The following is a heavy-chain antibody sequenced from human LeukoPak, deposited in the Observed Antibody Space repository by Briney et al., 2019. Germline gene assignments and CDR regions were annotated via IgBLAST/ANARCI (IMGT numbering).Heavy chain of an antibody. Sequence: GRSLRLSCAASGFTFSSYGMLWVRQAPGKGLEWVAVIWYDGSNKYYADSVKGRFTISGDNSKNTLYLQMNSLRAEDTAVYYCAKDLGDSSMVFDYWGQGTLVTVSS. J-gene: IGHJ4*02. CDR3: AKDLGDSSMVFDY. V-gene: IGHV3-33*06. CDR2: IWYDGSNK. D-gene: IGHD4-11*01. CDR1: GFTFSSYG.